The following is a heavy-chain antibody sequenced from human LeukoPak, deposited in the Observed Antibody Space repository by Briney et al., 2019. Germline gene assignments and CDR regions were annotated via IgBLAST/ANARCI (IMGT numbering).Heavy chain of an antibody. D-gene: IGHD3-10*01. CDR1: GYTLTELS. V-gene: IGHV1-24*01. CDR2: FGPEDGET. CDR3: ATGPLWFGELLIPFDY. J-gene: IGHJ4*02. Sequence: ASVKVSCKVSGYTLTELSMHWVRQAPGKGLEWMGGFGPEDGETIYAQKFQGRVTMTEDTSTDTAYMELSSLRSEDTAVYYCATGPLWFGELLIPFDYWGQGTLVTVSS.